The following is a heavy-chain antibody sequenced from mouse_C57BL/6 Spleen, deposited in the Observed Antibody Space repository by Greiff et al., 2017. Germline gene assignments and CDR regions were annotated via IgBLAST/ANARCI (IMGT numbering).Heavy chain of an antibody. D-gene: IGHD1-1*01. Sequence: VQLQQPGAELVRPGTSVKLSCKASGYTFTSYWMHWVKQRPGQGLEWIGVIDPSDSYTNYNQKFKGKATLTVDTSSSTAYMQLSSLTSEDSAVYYCARHYYGSSYYYWGQGTTLTVSS. CDR3: ARHYYGSSYYY. CDR1: GYTFTSYW. J-gene: IGHJ2*01. V-gene: IGHV1-59*01. CDR2: IDPSDSYT.